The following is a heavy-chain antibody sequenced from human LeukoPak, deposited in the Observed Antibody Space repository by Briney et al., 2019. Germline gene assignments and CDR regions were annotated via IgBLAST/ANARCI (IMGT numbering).Heavy chain of an antibody. V-gene: IGHV3-21*01. CDR2: ISSSSSYI. Sequence: PGGSLRLSCAASGFTFSSYSMNWVRQAPGKGLEWVSSISSSSSYIYYADSVKGRFTISRDNAKNSLYLQMNSLRAEDTAVYYCARSIGSSSWYVYYMDVWGKGTTVTVSS. CDR1: GFTFSSYS. D-gene: IGHD6-13*01. CDR3: ARSIGSSSWYVYYMDV. J-gene: IGHJ6*03.